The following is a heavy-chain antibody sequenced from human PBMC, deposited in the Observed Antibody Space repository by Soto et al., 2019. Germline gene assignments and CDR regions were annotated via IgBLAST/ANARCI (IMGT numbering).Heavy chain of an antibody. CDR3: AREYCTRSGCYIGGYYCYGMDV. J-gene: IGHJ6*02. Sequence: GGSLRLSCAASGFSLSDHTWNWVRQAPGKGLDWVSSISSDSSYKYYTDSVKGRFTVSRDNAKNSLYLQINSLRAEDTAVYYCAREYCTRSGCYIGGYYCYGMDVWGQGATVTVSS. CDR2: ISSDSSYK. D-gene: IGHD2-2*02. CDR1: GFSLSDHT. V-gene: IGHV3-21*01.